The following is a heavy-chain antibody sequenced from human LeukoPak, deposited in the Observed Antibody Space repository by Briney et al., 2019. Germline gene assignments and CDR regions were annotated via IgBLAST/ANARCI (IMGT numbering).Heavy chain of an antibody. CDR3: AREGESSGYCGAFNI. CDR1: GFTFSSSV. CDR2: ISHDGGIK. J-gene: IGHJ3*02. V-gene: IGHV3-30*04. D-gene: IGHD3-22*01. Sequence: PGGSLRLSCAASGFTFSSSVTHWVRQAPGKGLEWVAAISHDGGIKFYVDSVKGRFTISRDNSKNTLPLQVTSLRAEDTAVYYCAREGESSGYCGAFNIWGQGTTVTVSS.